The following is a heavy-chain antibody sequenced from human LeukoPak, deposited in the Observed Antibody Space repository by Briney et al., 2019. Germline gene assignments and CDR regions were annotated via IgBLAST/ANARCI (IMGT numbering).Heavy chain of an antibody. D-gene: IGHD1-1*01. Sequence: GGSLRLSCAASGFTFSSYSMNWVRQAPGKGLEWVSSISSSSSYIYYADSVKGRFTISRDNAKNSLYLQMNSLRAEDTAVYYCARSNNWNDEGNWFYPWGQGTLVTVSS. CDR2: ISSSSSYI. CDR3: ARSNNWNDEGNWFYP. CDR1: GFTFSSYS. J-gene: IGHJ5*02. V-gene: IGHV3-21*01.